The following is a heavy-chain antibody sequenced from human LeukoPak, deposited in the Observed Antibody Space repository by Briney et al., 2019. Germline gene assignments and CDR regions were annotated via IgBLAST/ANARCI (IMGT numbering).Heavy chain of an antibody. CDR2: INRDGSGK. CDR1: GLTFINYW. J-gene: IGHJ4*02. D-gene: IGHD1-26*01. CDR3: ARVGYSGNGNLY. V-gene: IGHV3-7*03. Sequence: PGGSLRLSCAGSGLTFINYWMTWVRQVPGKGLEWVANINRDGSGKYYLPSVRGRFTISKDDAKDSLYLQMDSLRPEDTAIYYCARVGYSGNGNLYWGQGTLVTVSS.